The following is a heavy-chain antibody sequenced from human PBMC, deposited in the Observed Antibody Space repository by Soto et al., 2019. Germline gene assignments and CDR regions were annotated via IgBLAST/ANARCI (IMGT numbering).Heavy chain of an antibody. CDR3: AKDRTSNYYYHNGMDV. CDR2: ISSSGGTK. CDR1: GVTFDNYA. V-gene: IGHV3-23*01. J-gene: IGHJ6*02. Sequence: EVQLLESGGGLVQPGGSVRLSCEASGVTFDNYAMNWVRQAPGKGLEWVSVISSSGGTKYYADSVKGRFTISRDNSKNTLYLQMNSLRAEDTAVYYSAKDRTSNYYYHNGMDVWGQGTTVTVSS.